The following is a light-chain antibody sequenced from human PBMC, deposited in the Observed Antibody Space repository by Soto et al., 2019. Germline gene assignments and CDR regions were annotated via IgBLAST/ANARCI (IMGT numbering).Light chain of an antibody. CDR3: QQTYSTPGT. V-gene: IGKV1-39*01. CDR1: QSVSKY. Sequence: DIQMTQSPSSLSASVGDEVTITCRASQSVSKYLHWYQHKPGKAPQLLIYAASNLQSGVPSRFSGSGSGTGFTLTITSLQPDDFATYYCQQTYSTPGTFGQGTKVEIK. CDR2: AAS. J-gene: IGKJ1*01.